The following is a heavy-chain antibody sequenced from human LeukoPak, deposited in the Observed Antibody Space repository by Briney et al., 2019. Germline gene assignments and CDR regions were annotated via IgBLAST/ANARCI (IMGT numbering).Heavy chain of an antibody. CDR2: ISAYNGNT. J-gene: IGHJ4*02. CDR1: GYTFTNYG. V-gene: IGHV1-18*01. Sequence: ASVKVSCKASGYTFTNYGISWVRQAPGQGLEWMGWISAYNGNTNYAQKLQGRVTMTTDTSTSTAYMELRSLRSDDTAVYYCARDPCANCVFYFDFWGQGTLVTVSS. D-gene: IGHD2-8*01. CDR3: ARDPCANCVFYFDF.